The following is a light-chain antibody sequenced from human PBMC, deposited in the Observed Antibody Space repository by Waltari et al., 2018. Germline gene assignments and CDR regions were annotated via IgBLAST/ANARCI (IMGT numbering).Light chain of an antibody. Sequence: QSALAQPPPASGSPAQSLTISCTGTSSDVGGYNYVSWYQQHPAQAPKLMIYEVSKRPSGVPDRFSGSKSGNTASLTVSGPQAEDEAAYYCSSYAGSNFVVFGGGTKVTVL. V-gene: IGLV2-8*01. CDR2: EVS. CDR1: SSDVGGYNY. CDR3: SSYAGSNFVV. J-gene: IGLJ2*01.